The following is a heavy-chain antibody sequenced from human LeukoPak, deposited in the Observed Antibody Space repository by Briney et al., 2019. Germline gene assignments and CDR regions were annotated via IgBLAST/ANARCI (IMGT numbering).Heavy chain of an antibody. V-gene: IGHV4-34*01. CDR1: GGSFSGYY. J-gene: IGHJ5*02. D-gene: IGHD5-18*01. CDR3: ARGLIQLWLSGYLS. CDR2: INHSGST. Sequence: KPSETLSLTCAVYGGSFSGYYWSWIRQPPGKGLEWTGEINHSGSTNYNPSLKSRVTISVDTSKNQFSLKLSSVTAADTAVYYCARGLIQLWLSGYLSWGQGTLVTVSS.